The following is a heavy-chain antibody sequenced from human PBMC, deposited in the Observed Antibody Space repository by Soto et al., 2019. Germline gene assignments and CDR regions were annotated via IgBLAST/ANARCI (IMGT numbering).Heavy chain of an antibody. Sequence: GASVKVSCKASGYTFTGYGISWVRQAPGQGLEWMGWISVYNGNTNYAQNLQGRVTMTTDTSTTTAYMEVRSLRSDDTAVYYCARDVASAGTTWFDTWGQGTPVTVSS. V-gene: IGHV1-18*01. CDR3: ARDVASAGTTWFDT. CDR2: ISVYNGNT. CDR1: GYTFTGYG. J-gene: IGHJ5*02. D-gene: IGHD6-13*01.